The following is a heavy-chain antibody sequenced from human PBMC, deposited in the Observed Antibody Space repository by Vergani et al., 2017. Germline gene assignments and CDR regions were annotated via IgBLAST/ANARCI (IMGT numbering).Heavy chain of an antibody. D-gene: IGHD4-23*01. J-gene: IGHJ3*01. Sequence: QVQLQESGPGLVKPSQTLSLTCTVSGASIKNDFYYWHWIRQPAGKGLEWIGRIYVSGITDYNSSLQSRVPISVDTSKNQFSLTLTSVTAADTAVYYCARDKKQLRPRAFELWGQGTMVTVSS. V-gene: IGHV4-61*02. CDR3: ARDKKQLRPRAFEL. CDR1: GASIKNDFYY. CDR2: IYVSGIT.